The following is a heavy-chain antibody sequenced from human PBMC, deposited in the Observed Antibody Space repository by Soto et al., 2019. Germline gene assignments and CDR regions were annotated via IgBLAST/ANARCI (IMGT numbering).Heavy chain of an antibody. J-gene: IGHJ6*02. CDR3: ARGGGEMATIHYYYYGMDV. V-gene: IGHV4-31*03. Sequence: SETLSLTCTVSGGSISSGGYYWSWIRQHPGKGLEWIGYIYYSGSTYYNPSLKSRVTISVDTSKNQFSLKLSSVTAADTAVYYCARGGGEMATIHYYYYGMDVWGQGTTVTVSS. CDR1: GGSISSGGYY. CDR2: IYYSGST. D-gene: IGHD5-12*01.